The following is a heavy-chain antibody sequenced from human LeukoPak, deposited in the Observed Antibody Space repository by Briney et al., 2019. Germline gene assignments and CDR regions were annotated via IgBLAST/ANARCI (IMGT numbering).Heavy chain of an antibody. J-gene: IGHJ5*02. CDR3: ARQWYNWNVDWSDP. D-gene: IGHD1-1*01. V-gene: IGHV4-39*01. CDR2: MYYSGST. CDR1: GGSISSSSYY. Sequence: PSETLSLTCTVSGGSISSSSYYWGWIRQPPGKGLEWIGSMYYSGSTYYNPSLKSRVTISVEKSKKQFSLKLSSVTAADTAVYYCARQWYNWNVDWSDPWGQGTLVTVAS.